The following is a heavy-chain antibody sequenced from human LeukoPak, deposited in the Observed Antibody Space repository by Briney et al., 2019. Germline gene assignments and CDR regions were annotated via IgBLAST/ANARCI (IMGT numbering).Heavy chain of an antibody. J-gene: IGHJ4*02. V-gene: IGHV3-20*04. CDR2: INWNGGST. Sequence: GGSLRLSCAASGFTFDDYGMSWVRQAPGKGLEWVSGINWNGGSTGYADSVKGRFTISRDNAKNSLYLQMNSLRAEDTALYYCARVGARVRYFYWLLSYFDHWGQRTLVTVSS. D-gene: IGHD3-9*01. CDR1: GFTFDDYG. CDR3: ARVGARVRYFYWLLSYFDH.